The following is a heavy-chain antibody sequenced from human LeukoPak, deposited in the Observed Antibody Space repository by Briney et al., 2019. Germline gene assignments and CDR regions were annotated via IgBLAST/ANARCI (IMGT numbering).Heavy chain of an antibody. J-gene: IGHJ6*02. D-gene: IGHD3-16*01. V-gene: IGHV3-7*03. CDR2: INPSESVK. CDR1: GFTFNTYW. Sequence: GGSLRLSCTASGFTFNTYWMNWARQAPGKGLEWVASINPSESVKYYVNSVKGRFTISRDNAKNSLYLQMSNLRAEDTAVYFCARGGGLDVWGQGATVTVSS. CDR3: ARGGGLDV.